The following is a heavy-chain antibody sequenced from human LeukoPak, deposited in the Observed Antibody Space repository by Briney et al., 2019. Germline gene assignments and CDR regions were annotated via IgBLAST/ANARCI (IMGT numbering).Heavy chain of an antibody. J-gene: IGHJ5*02. CDR3: ARDGGARSFTNGLNWFDP. Sequence: SETLSLTCLVSGGSLRGQHWNWIRQPPGKGLEWIGYILSSGNTNSNPSLRSRLTLSLDASKNQFSLKLKSVTAADTAVYYCARDGGARSFTNGLNWFDPWGQGTLVTVSS. CDR2: ILSSGNT. D-gene: IGHD2-8*01. V-gene: IGHV4-59*11. CDR1: GGSLRGQH.